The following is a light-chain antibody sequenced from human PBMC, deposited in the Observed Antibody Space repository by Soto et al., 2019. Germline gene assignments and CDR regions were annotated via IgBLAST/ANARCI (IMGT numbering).Light chain of an antibody. V-gene: IGKV2-28*01. J-gene: IGKJ1*01. CDR3: MQALQTPWT. CDR2: LGS. Sequence: DIVMTQSPLSLPVTPGEPASISCRSSQSLLHSNGYNYLDWYLQKPGQSPQLLNYLGSNRASGVPDRVSGSGSGTDFTLKISRVEAEDVGVYYCMQALQTPWTFGQGTKVEIK. CDR1: QSLLHSNGYNY.